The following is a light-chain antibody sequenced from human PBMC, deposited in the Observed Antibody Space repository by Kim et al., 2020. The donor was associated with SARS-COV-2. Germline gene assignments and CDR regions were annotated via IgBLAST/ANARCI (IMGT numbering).Light chain of an antibody. CDR3: GSHTVSRSWV. V-gene: IGLV2-14*03. J-gene: IGLJ3*02. CDR1: SSDIGDTNY. CDR2: DVT. Sequence: QSALTQPASASGSPGQSITISCTGTSSDIGDTNYVSWYQQHPGKAPKLIIYDVTMRPSGASNRFSGSKSANTASLTISGLQADDEADYYCGSHTVSRSWVFGGGTQLTVL.